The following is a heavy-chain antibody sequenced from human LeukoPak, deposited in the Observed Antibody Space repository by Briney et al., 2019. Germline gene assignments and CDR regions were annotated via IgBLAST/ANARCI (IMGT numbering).Heavy chain of an antibody. CDR2: IYPGDSDT. CDR1: GYSFTSYW. J-gene: IGHJ4*02. CDR3: ARSSAMAAANIDY. D-gene: IGHD2-15*01. V-gene: IGHV5-51*01. Sequence: NRGESLKISCKGSGYSFTSYWIGWVRQMPGKGLEWMGIIYPGDSDTRYSPSFQGQVTISADKSISTAYLQWSSLKASDTAMYYCARSSAMAAANIDYWGQGTLVTVSS.